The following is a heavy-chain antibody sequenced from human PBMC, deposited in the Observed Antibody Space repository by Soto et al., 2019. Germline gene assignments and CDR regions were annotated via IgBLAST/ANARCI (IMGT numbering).Heavy chain of an antibody. CDR3: ATSYGSGSYYSGHYYYGMDV. CDR2: FDPEDGET. V-gene: IGHV1-24*01. Sequence: ASVKVSCKVSGYTLTELSMHWVRQAPGKGLEWMGGFDPEDGETICAQKFQGRVTMTEDTSTDTAYMELSSLRSEDTAVYYCATSYGSGSYYSGHYYYGMDVWGQGTTVTVSS. D-gene: IGHD3-10*01. CDR1: GYTLTELS. J-gene: IGHJ6*02.